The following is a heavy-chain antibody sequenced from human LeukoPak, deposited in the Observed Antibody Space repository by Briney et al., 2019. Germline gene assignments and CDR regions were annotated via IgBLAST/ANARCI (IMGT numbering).Heavy chain of an antibody. CDR2: IKQDGSEK. V-gene: IGHV3-7*01. CDR3: AREYSAMVIYY. CDR1: EFTFSSHW. Sequence: PGGSLRLSCAASEFTFSSHWMNWVRQAPGKGLEWVANIKQDGSEKYYVDSVKGRFTISRDNAKNSLFLQMNSLRAEDTAVYYCAREYSAMVIYYWGQGTLVTVSS. D-gene: IGHD5-18*01. J-gene: IGHJ4*02.